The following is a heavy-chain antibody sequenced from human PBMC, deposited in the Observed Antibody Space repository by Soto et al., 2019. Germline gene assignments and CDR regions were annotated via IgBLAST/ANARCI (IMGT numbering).Heavy chain of an antibody. CDR3: ARDLLYYGETHNWFDP. J-gene: IGHJ5*02. V-gene: IGHV1-46*03. Sequence: QVQLVQSGAEVKKSGASVKVSCKASGYTVTNYYLHWVRQAPGQGLEWMGMIKPSGGSITYAQKFQGRVTMTSDTSTNTVYMELSSLRSEDTAVYYCARDLLYYGETHNWFDPWGRGTLVTVSS. CDR2: IKPSGGSI. CDR1: GYTVTNYY. D-gene: IGHD4-17*01.